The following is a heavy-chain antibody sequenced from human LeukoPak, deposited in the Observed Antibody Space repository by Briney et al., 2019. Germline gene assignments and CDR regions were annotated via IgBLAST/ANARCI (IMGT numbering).Heavy chain of an antibody. Sequence: GGSLRLSCAASGFTFSTHTINWVRQAPGKGLEWVSSISSSSNNINYADSVKGRFTISRDNAMNSVHLQMNSLRVEDTAVYYCARGYQRPDYWGQGTLITVSS. V-gene: IGHV3-21*01. D-gene: IGHD2-2*01. CDR2: ISSSSNNI. CDR3: ARGYQRPDY. J-gene: IGHJ4*02. CDR1: GFTFSTHT.